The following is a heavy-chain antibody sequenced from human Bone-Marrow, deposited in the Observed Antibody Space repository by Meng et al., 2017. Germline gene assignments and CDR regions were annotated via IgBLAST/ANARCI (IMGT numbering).Heavy chain of an antibody. J-gene: IGHJ4*02. CDR3: ASWIYSCGWQ. CDR1: GGSNSSIDW. V-gene: IGHV4/OR15-8*02. Sequence: QVQLQESGPGLVKPSGTLSLTCVVSGGSNSSIDWWSWVRQPPGKGLEWIGEIYHGGDTNYNPSLKSRVTIAIDKSKNQFSLKLSSVTAADTAVYYCASWIYSCGWQWGQGALVTVSS. D-gene: IGHD6-19*01. CDR2: IYHGGDT.